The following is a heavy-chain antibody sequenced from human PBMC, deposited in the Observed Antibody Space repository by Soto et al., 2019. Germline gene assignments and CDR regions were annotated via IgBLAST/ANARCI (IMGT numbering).Heavy chain of an antibody. D-gene: IGHD3-22*01. V-gene: IGHV1-46*01. Sequence: ASVKVSCKASGYTFTSYYMHWVRQAPGQGLEWMGIINPSGGSTSYAQKFQGRVNMTRDTSTSTVYMELSSLRSEDTAVYYCARANFYDSSGAGAFDIWGQGTMVTVSS. J-gene: IGHJ3*02. CDR1: GYTFTSYY. CDR2: INPSGGST. CDR3: ARANFYDSSGAGAFDI.